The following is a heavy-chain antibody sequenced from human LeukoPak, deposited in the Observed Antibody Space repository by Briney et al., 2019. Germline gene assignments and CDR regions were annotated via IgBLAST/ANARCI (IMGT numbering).Heavy chain of an antibody. J-gene: IGHJ6*03. Sequence: PSETLSLTCTVSGGSISSYYWSWIRQPPGKGLEWMGYIYYSGSTNYNPSLKSRVTISVDTSKNQFSLKLNSVTAADTAVYYCARSTYYYDSSGYSYYSYYYMDVWGKGTTVTISS. D-gene: IGHD3-22*01. CDR1: GGSISSYY. V-gene: IGHV4-59*01. CDR3: ARSTYYYDSSGYSYYSYYYMDV. CDR2: IYYSGST.